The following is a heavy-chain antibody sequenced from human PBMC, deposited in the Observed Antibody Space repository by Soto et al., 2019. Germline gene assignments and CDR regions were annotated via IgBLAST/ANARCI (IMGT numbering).Heavy chain of an antibody. J-gene: IGHJ4*02. D-gene: IGHD1-26*01. CDR2: IDTSGST. V-gene: IGHV4-4*07. CDR1: GASISSYC. CDR3: ARGVVGATVLFDY. Sequence: PSGDLCLTCPVSGASISSYCWSSIRQPAGKGLEWIGRIDTSGSTNYNPSLKSRVTMSVDTSKNQFSLKLSSVTAADTAVYYCARGVVGATVLFDYWGQGTLVTVSS.